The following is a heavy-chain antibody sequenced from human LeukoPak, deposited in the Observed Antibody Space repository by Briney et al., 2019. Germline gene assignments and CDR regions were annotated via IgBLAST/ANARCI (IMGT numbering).Heavy chain of an antibody. CDR1: GFTFDDYG. V-gene: IGHV3-23*01. J-gene: IGHJ4*02. Sequence: GGSLRLSCAASGFTFDDYGMSWVRQAPGKGLEWVSAISGSGGSTYYADSVKGRFTISRDNSKNTLYLQMNSLRAEDTAVYYCASQIRPDYWGQGTLVTVSS. CDR2: ISGSGGST. CDR3: ASQIRPDY.